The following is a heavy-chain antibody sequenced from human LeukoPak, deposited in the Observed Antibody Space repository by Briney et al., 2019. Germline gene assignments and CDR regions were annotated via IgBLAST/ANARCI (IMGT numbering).Heavy chain of an antibody. CDR2: IYYSEST. J-gene: IGHJ4*02. D-gene: IGHD3-22*01. Sequence: SETLSLTCTVPGGSIRSYYGSWIREPPRKRGEGVGYIYYSESTNYNPSLKSRVTISVDTSKNQFSLKLSSVTAADTAVYYCARAEDSSGYYPLGYWGQGTLVTVSS. V-gene: IGHV4-59*01. CDR3: ARAEDSSGYYPLGY. CDR1: GGSIRSYY.